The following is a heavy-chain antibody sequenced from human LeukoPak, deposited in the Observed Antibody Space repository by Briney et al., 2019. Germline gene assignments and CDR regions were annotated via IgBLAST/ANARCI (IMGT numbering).Heavy chain of an antibody. CDR3: ARHYCSSTSCYSGWFDP. V-gene: IGHV4-38-2*02. J-gene: IGHJ5*02. Sequence: PSETQSLTCTVSGYPMSSGYYLGRIRQTPGKGLERMGCIYHSGCTYYNPPLKSRVTISVDTSKTQCSLKLSSVTAADTAVYYCARHYCSSTSCYSGWFDPWGQGTLVTVSS. CDR2: IYHSGCT. D-gene: IGHD2-2*01. CDR1: GYPMSSGYY.